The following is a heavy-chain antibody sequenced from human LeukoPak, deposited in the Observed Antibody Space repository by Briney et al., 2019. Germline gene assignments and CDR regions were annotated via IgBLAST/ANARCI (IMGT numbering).Heavy chain of an antibody. CDR3: ARGGVDVRGIITRFDY. CDR2: VNPNGGDT. Sequence: ASVKVSCKASGYTFIGYYMHWVRQAPGQGLEWMGWVNPNGGDTKYAQNFQGRVTMTRDTSISTAYMELSSLRSDDTAVYYCARGGVDVRGIITRFDYWGQGSLVTVSS. D-gene: IGHD3-10*02. J-gene: IGHJ4*02. V-gene: IGHV1-2*02. CDR1: GYTFIGYY.